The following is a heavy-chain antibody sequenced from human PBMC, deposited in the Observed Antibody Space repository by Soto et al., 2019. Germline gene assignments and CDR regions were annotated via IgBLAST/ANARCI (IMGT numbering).Heavy chain of an antibody. J-gene: IGHJ3*02. CDR2: IWYDGSNK. CDR3: ASGLHCRDGYNCAFDI. V-gene: IGHV3-33*01. CDR1: GFTFSSYG. D-gene: IGHD5-12*01. Sequence: GGSLRLSCAASGFTFSSYGMHWVRQAPGKGLEGVAVIWYDGSNKYYADSVKGRFTISRDNSKNTLYLQMNSLRAEDTAVYYCASGLHCRDGYNCAFDIWGQGTMVTVSS.